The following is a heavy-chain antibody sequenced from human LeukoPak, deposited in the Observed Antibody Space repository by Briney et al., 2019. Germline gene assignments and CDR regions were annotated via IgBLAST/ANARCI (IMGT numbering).Heavy chain of an antibody. D-gene: IGHD6-19*01. V-gene: IGHV3-23*01. CDR3: TRNSGWYGLS. CDR1: GFTLSSFD. CDR2: IDYDGGSG. Sequence: GGSLRLSCTVSGFTLSSFDMSWVRQAPGKGLVWVLSIDYDGGSGHYADSVKGRFTNSRDNSNNTLFLHLNSLRGEDTAVYYCTRNSGWYGLSWGQGTLVTVSS. J-gene: IGHJ1*01.